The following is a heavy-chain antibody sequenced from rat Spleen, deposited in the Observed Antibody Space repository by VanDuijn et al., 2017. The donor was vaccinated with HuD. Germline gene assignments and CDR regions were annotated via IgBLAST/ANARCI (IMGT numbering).Heavy chain of an antibody. V-gene: IGHV5-7*01. D-gene: IGHD1-11*01. J-gene: IGHJ1*01. CDR2: ISYDGSST. Sequence: EVQLVESDGGLVQPGRSLKLSCAASGFTFSDYNMAWVRQAPKKGLEWVATISYDGSSTYYRDSVKGRFTISRDNAKSTLYLQMDSLRSEDTATYYCARRNYGGYWYFDFWGPGTMVTVSS. CDR1: GFTFSDYN. CDR3: ARRNYGGYWYFDF.